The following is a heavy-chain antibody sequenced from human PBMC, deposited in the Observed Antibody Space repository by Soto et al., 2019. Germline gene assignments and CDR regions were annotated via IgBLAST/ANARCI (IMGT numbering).Heavy chain of an antibody. CDR1: GFSFSIHA. D-gene: IGHD3-22*01. V-gene: IGHV3-30*18. CDR2: MSYERVTT. Sequence: PGGTLRLSCAASGFSFSIHAMHWIRQDPGKGMEWVALMSYERVTTTYADSVRGRFTITRDHSTNTLYLQMHNLRPEDTAIYYGANDMAYYYDSSGPRPGSGIDYWGQGTLVTVSS. CDR3: ANDMAYYYDSSGPRPGSGIDY. J-gene: IGHJ4*02.